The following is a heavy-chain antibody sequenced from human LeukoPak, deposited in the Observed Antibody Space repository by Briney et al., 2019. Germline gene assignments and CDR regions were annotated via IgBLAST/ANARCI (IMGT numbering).Heavy chain of an antibody. V-gene: IGHV4-34*01. CDR2: INHSGRA. CDR1: GGSFSDFY. J-gene: IGHJ3*02. Sequence: ASETLSLTCAVYGGSFSDFYWNWIRQPPGKGLEWIGEINHSGRANYNPSLKSRVTMSVDTSMNQFSLKLSPVTAADTAVYYCARPKAGYSSTDAFDIWGRGTKVTVSS. CDR3: ARPKAGYSSTDAFDI. D-gene: IGHD6-19*01.